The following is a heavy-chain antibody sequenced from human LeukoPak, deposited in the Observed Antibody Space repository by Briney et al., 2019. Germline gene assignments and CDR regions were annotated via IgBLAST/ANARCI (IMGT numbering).Heavy chain of an antibody. CDR3: VREDASGFDL. D-gene: IGHD3-10*01. CDR2: ISSSGSTI. V-gene: IGHV3-48*03. J-gene: IGHJ2*01. CDR1: GFTFSSYA. Sequence: GGSLRLSCAASGFTFSSYAMNWVRQAPGKGLEWVSYISSSGSTIYYADSVKGRFTISRDNAKNSLYLQMNSLRAEDTAVYYCVREDASGFDLWGRGTLVSVSP.